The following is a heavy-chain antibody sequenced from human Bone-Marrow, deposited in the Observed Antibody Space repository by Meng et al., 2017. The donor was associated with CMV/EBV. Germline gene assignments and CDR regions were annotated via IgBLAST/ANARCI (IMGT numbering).Heavy chain of an antibody. Sequence: SVKVSCKASGGTFSNSAISWVRQAPGQGLEWVGRIIPASGTAIHAQKFQGRVTITADKSTSTAYMELSSLRSEDTAVYYCARTVAAQGSLDYWGQGTLVTFSS. CDR3: ARTVAAQGSLDY. CDR2: IIPASGTA. V-gene: IGHV1-69*06. D-gene: IGHD4-23*01. J-gene: IGHJ4*02. CDR1: GGTFSNSA.